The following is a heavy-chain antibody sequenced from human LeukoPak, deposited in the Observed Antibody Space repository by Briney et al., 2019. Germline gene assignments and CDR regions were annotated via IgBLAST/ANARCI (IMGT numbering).Heavy chain of an antibody. CDR1: GFSFSSFG. J-gene: IGHJ4*02. Sequence: GTSLRFSCAASGFSFSSFGMHWVRQAPGKGLEWVAVISYDGNKKYYGDSVKGRFTISRDNSMNTLYLKMNSLRADDTAVYYCSRDPRGIALAGTYDYWGQGILVTVSS. D-gene: IGHD6-19*01. CDR3: SRDPRGIALAGTYDY. V-gene: IGHV3-30*03. CDR2: ISYDGNKK.